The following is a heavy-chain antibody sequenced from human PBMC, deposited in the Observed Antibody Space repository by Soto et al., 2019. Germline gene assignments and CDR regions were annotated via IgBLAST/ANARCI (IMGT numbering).Heavy chain of an antibody. CDR2: IYYSGIT. Sequence: QVQLQESGPGLVKASQTLSLTCTVSGGSINSGRYYWSWIRQHPGKGLEWIGYIYYSGITDYNPSLESRVTISVDTSKSQFSLNLSSVTAADTAVYYCARVQTDIVVVLAFDIWGQGTMVTVSS. J-gene: IGHJ3*02. V-gene: IGHV4-31*03. D-gene: IGHD2-2*01. CDR1: GGSINSGRYY. CDR3: ARVQTDIVVVLAFDI.